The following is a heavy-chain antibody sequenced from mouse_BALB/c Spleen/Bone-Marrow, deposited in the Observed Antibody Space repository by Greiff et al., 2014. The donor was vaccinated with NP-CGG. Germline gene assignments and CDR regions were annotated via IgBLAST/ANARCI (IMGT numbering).Heavy chain of an antibody. V-gene: IGHV1S81*02. Sequence: QVQLQQPGAELVKPGASVKLSCKASGYTFTSYWMHWVKQRPGQGLEWIGEINPSNGRTNYNEKFKSKATLTVDKSSSTAYIQLSSLTSEDSAVYYCARWGFSYWYFDAWGAGTTVTVSS. CDR2: INPSNGRT. CDR3: ARWGFSYWYFDA. J-gene: IGHJ1*01. CDR1: GYTFTSYW.